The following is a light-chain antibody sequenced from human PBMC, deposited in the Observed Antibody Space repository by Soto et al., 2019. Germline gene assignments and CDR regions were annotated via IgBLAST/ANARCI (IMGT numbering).Light chain of an antibody. J-gene: IGLJ1*01. CDR1: SSDVGGYNY. CDR3: SSYTSSISYV. CDR2: DVS. V-gene: IGLV2-14*01. Sequence: QSVLTQPASVSWSPGQSITISCTGTSSDVGGYNYVSWYQQHPGKAPKLMIYDVSNRPSGVSNRFSGSKSGNTASLTISGLQAEDEADYYCSSYTSSISYVFGTGTKSPS.